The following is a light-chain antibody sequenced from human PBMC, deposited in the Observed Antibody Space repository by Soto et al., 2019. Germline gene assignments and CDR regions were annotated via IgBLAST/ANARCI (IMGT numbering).Light chain of an antibody. CDR2: SNN. J-gene: IGLJ2*01. V-gene: IGLV1-44*01. CDR3: AAWDDSLNGGV. Sequence: QSVLTQPPSASGTPGQRVTISCSGSSSNIGSNTVNWYQQLPGTAPKLLMYSNNQRPSGVPDRFSGSKSGTSASLAISGLQSEDEADYYCAAWDDSLNGGVFGGGPKLTVL. CDR1: SSNIGSNT.